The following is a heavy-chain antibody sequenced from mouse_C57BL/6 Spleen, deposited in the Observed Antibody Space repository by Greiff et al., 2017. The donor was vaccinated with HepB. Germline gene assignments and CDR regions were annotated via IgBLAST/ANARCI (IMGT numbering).Heavy chain of an antibody. CDR3: ARSNGPEMTISDGYYDAMDC. D-gene: IGHD2-3*01. CDR2: IHPNSGST. Sequence: QVQLQQPGAELVKPGASVKLSCKASGYTFTSYWMHWVQQRPGQGLEWIGMIHPNSGSTNYNEKFKSQATLTVDKSSSTAYMQLSSLTSEDSAVYYCARSNGPEMTISDGYYDAMDCWGEGTSVTVSS. J-gene: IGHJ4*01. CDR1: GYTFTSYW. V-gene: IGHV1-64*01.